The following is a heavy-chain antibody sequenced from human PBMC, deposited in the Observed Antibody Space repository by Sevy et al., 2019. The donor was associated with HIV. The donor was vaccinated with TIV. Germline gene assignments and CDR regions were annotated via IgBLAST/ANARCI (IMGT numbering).Heavy chain of an antibody. J-gene: IGHJ4*02. CDR3: ASRGGHSDFDY. Sequence: ASVKVSCKASGGSFSSYAISWVRQAPGQGLEWMGGIIPIFGTANYAQKFQGRVTITADESTSTAYMELSSLRSEDTAVYYCASRGGHSDFDYWGQGTLVTVSS. CDR1: GGSFSSYA. D-gene: IGHD3-16*01. V-gene: IGHV1-69*13. CDR2: IIPIFGTA.